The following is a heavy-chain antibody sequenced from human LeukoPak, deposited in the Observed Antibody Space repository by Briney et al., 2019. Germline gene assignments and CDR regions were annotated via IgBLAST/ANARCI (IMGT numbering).Heavy chain of an antibody. CDR1: GFTFSSYA. CDR3: AKHSSGWYVSDY. J-gene: IGHJ4*02. CDR2: ISGSGVTT. Sequence: GGSLRLSCAASGFTFSSYAMSWVRQAPGKGLERVSGISGSGVTTYSADSVKGRFTISRDSSKNTLYLQMNSLRAEDTAVYYCAKHSSGWYVSDYWGQGTLVTVSS. V-gene: IGHV3-23*01. D-gene: IGHD6-19*01.